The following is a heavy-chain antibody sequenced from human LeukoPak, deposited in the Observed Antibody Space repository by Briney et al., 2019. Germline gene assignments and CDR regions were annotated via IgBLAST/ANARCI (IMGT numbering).Heavy chain of an antibody. D-gene: IGHD1-1*01. CDR3: ARYRGYFYYGMDV. Sequence: GGSLRLSCAASGFTFSSYWMSWVRQDPGKGREWVANIKQDGSEKYYVDSVKGRFTLSRDNAKNSLYLQMNSLRAEDTAVYYCARYRGYFYYGMDVWGQGTTVTVSS. J-gene: IGHJ6*02. V-gene: IGHV3-7*03. CDR2: IKQDGSEK. CDR1: GFTFSSYW.